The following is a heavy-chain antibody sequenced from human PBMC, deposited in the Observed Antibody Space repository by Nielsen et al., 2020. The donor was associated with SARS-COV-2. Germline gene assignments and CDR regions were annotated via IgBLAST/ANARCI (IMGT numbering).Heavy chain of an antibody. CDR3: AKALGGGWLFPSDY. V-gene: IGHV3-23*01. Sequence: WIRQPPGKGLEWVSTISGSGGNTYYADSVKGRFTISRDNSKNTLFLQMSTLRVEDTALYYCAKALGGGWLFPSDYWGQGTLVTVSS. J-gene: IGHJ4*02. D-gene: IGHD6-19*01. CDR2: ISGSGGNT.